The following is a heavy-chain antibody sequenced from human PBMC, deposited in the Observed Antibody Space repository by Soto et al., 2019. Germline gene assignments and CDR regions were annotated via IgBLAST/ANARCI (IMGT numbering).Heavy chain of an antibody. J-gene: IGHJ6*02. CDR2: TWYRSNWSY. CDR1: VYSFSSNGVA. D-gene: IGHD3-10*01. V-gene: IGHV6-1*01. CDR3: ARGKYSGFDV. Sequence: SQTLSLTCAISVYSFSSNGVAWDWIIQSPSRGLEWLVRTWYRSNWSYDYAASVKSRLTVNPDTSKNQFSLQLSSVTPEDTAVYPCARGKYSGFDVWGQGTMVPVSS.